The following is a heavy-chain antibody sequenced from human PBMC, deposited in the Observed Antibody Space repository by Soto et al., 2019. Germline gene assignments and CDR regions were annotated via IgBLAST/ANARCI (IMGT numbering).Heavy chain of an antibody. Sequence: ASVKVSCKASGYTFTTYDINWVRQATGQGLEWMGRMNPNNGNTVYAQKFQGRVTMTRNTAISTAYMELSSLRSDDTAVYYCAKRRGYSNGEFDYWGQGTLVTVSS. CDR3: AKRRGYSNGEFDY. V-gene: IGHV1-8*01. CDR2: MNPNNGNT. D-gene: IGHD5-18*01. J-gene: IGHJ4*02. CDR1: GYTFTTYD.